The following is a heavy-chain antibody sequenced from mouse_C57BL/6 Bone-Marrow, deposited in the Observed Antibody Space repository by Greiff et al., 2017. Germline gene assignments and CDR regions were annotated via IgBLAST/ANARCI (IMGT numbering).Heavy chain of an antibody. CDR1: GYTFTSYT. V-gene: IGHV1-4*01. D-gene: IGHD1-1*01. J-gene: IGHJ3*01. Sequence: VKLVESGAELARPGASVKMSCKASGYTFTSYTMHWVKQRPGQGLEWIGYINPSSGYTKYNQKFKDKATLTADKSSSTAYMQLSSLTSEDSAVYYCARSGYYYGNRFAYWGQGTLVTVSA. CDR3: ARSGYYYGNRFAY. CDR2: INPSSGYT.